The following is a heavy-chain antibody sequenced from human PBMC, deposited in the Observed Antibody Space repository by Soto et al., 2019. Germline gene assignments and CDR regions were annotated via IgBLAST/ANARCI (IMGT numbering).Heavy chain of an antibody. Sequence: QVQLVQSGAEVKKPGSSVTVSCKASGGTFSSYAISWVRQAPGQELEWMGGIIPIFGTANYAQKFQGRVTMTADESTSTAYMELSSLRSEDTAVYYCARYTTPLAYYGMDVWGQGTTVNVSS. D-gene: IGHD1-1*01. CDR3: ARYTTPLAYYGMDV. J-gene: IGHJ6*02. CDR1: GGTFSSYA. CDR2: IIPIFGTA. V-gene: IGHV1-69*01.